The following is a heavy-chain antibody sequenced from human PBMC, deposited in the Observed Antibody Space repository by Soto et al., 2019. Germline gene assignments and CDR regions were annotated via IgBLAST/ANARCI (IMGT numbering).Heavy chain of an antibody. Sequence: QVQLVQSGAEVKKPGASVKVSCKASGYTFTSYAMHWVRQAYGQRLEWMGWINAGTGNTKYSQKFQGRGPITVDTSASTAYMGLSSLRSEDAAVVYCARAYGAFDNWGQGTMVTVSS. CDR3: ARAYGAFDN. D-gene: IGHD2-8*01. J-gene: IGHJ3*02. CDR1: GYTFTSYA. V-gene: IGHV1-3*01. CDR2: INAGTGNT.